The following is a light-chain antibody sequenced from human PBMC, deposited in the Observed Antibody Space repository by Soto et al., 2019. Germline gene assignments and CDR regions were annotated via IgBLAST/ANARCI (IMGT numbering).Light chain of an antibody. J-gene: IGLJ1*01. CDR2: DVS. Sequence: QSALTQPASVSGSPGQSITISCTGTISDVGGYNFVSWYQQYPGKAPKLMICDVSNRPSGVSNRFYGSKSGNTASLTISGLQSEDEADYYCSSFTGSNYVFGTGTKVTVL. CDR3: SSFTGSNYV. V-gene: IGLV2-14*03. CDR1: ISDVGGYNF.